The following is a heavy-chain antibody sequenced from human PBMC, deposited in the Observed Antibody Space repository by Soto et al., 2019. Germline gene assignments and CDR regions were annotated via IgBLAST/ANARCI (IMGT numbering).Heavy chain of an antibody. CDR2: ISWNSGRI. J-gene: IGHJ3*01. V-gene: IGHV3-9*01. D-gene: IGHD3-16*01. Sequence: EMQLVESGGGLVQPGRSLRLSCAASGFTFEDYAMYWVRQAPGKGLEWVSGISWNSGRIGYADCVKGRFTISRDNAKNSLYLQMNSLRAEDTAFYYCAKDILWGGAEGGARASDVWGQGTMVIVSS. CDR3: AKDILWGGAEGGARASDV. CDR1: GFTFEDYA.